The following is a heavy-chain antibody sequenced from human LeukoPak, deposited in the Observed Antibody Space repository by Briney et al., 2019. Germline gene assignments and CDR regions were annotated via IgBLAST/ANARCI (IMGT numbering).Heavy chain of an antibody. CDR1: GFTFSSYA. Sequence: GGSLRLSCAASGFTFSSYAMHWVRRAPGKGLEWVAVISYDGSNKYYADSVKGRFTISRDSSKNTLYLQMNSLRAEDTAVYYCARAPTYYFDYWGQGTLVTVSS. V-gene: IGHV3-30-3*01. J-gene: IGHJ4*02. CDR3: ARAPTYYFDY. CDR2: ISYDGSNK.